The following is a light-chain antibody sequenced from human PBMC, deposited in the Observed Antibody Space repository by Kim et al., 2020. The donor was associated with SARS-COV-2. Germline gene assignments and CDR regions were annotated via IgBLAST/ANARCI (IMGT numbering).Light chain of an antibody. CDR1: QSIGSI. CDR3: QQYNNWPPYT. V-gene: IGKV3-15*01. J-gene: IGKJ2*01. CDR2: DAS. Sequence: VSPGGGATLSCRASQSIGSILAWYQQKPGQAPRLLIYDASTRATGVPARFSGSGSGTDFTLTISRLQSEDFAVYFCQQYNNWPPYTFGQGTKLEI.